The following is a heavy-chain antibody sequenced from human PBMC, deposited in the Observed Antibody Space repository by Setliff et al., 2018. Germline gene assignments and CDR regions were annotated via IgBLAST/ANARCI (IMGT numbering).Heavy chain of an antibody. Sequence: PSETLSLTCSVTGGSMTDFFWNWIRQPPGKGLEWIGCIYYAGSTNYNPSLKSRVTISVDTSKNQFSLKLSSVTAADTAVYYCARADSNTYYYYYYMDVWGKGTTVTVSS. V-gene: IGHV4-59*08. D-gene: IGHD4-4*01. CDR3: ARADSNTYYYYYYMDV. CDR2: IYYAGST. CDR1: GGSMTDFF. J-gene: IGHJ6*03.